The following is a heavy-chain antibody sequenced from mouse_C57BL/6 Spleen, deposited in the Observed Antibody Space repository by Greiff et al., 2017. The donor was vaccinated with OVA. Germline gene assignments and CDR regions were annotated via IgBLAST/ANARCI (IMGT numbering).Heavy chain of an antibody. V-gene: IGHV1-82*01. CDR3: ARRYDEVLYYAMDY. D-gene: IGHD2-14*01. J-gene: IGHJ4*01. CDR1: GYAFSSPW. CDR2: IYPGDGDP. Sequence: VQLQQSGPELVKPGASVKISCKAPGYAFSSPWMHWVKQRPGKGLEWIGRIYPGDGDPNYNGKFKGKATLTADKSSSTAYMQLSSLTTEESAVYFCARRYDEVLYYAMDYWGQGTSVTVSS.